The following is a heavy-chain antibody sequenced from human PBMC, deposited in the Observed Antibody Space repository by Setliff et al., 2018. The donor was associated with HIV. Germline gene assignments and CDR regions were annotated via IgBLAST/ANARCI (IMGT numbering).Heavy chain of an antibody. Sequence: GASVKVSCKASGYIFTDYALNWVRQAPGQGLEWVAWIDINTGSPSYAQGFTGRFVFSSDTSVSTACLQITSLKPEDTAVYYCARSHYNFRSAYYTGTNWFDSWGQGTLVTVSS. CDR3: ARSHYNFRSAYYTGTNWFDS. CDR2: IDINTGSP. CDR1: GYIFTDYA. V-gene: IGHV7-4-1*02. D-gene: IGHD3-3*01. J-gene: IGHJ5*01.